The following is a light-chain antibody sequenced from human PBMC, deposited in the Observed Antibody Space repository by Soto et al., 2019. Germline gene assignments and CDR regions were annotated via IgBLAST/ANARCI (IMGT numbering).Light chain of an antibody. J-gene: IGKJ2*01. Sequence: DIVLTQSPGTLSLSPRERATLSCRASQSIFNNYLAWYQQKPGQAPRLLVYGASFRATGIPDRFSGSGSGTDFTLTISRLEPEDFAVYYCQQYGGSPFTFGQGTRLEIK. V-gene: IGKV3-20*01. CDR1: QSIFNNY. CDR3: QQYGGSPFT. CDR2: GAS.